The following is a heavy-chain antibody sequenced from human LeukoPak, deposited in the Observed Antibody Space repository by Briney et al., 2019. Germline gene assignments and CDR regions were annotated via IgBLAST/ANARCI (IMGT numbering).Heavy chain of an antibody. J-gene: IGHJ4*02. CDR1: GFTFTNAW. Sequence: PGGSLRLSCAASGFTFTNAWMNWVRQAPGKGLEWVSVIYSGGSTYYADSVKGRFTISRDNSKNTLYLQMNSLRAEDTAVYYCASGGHYDFWSGYSSLDYWGQGTLVTVSS. D-gene: IGHD3-3*01. CDR2: IYSGGST. V-gene: IGHV3-66*02. CDR3: ASGGHYDFWSGYSSLDY.